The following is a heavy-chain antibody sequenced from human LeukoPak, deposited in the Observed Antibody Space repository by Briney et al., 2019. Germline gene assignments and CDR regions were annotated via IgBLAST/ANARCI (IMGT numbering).Heavy chain of an antibody. V-gene: IGHV1-69*05. D-gene: IGHD2-2*01. Sequence: SVKVSCKASGGTFSSYAISWVRQAPGQGLEWMGGIIPIFGTANYAQKFQGRVTITTDESTSTAYMELSSLRSEDTAVYYCASEGAYCSSTSCNLDYWGQGTLVTVSS. CDR2: IIPIFGTA. CDR1: GGTFSSYA. J-gene: IGHJ4*02. CDR3: ASEGAYCSSTSCNLDY.